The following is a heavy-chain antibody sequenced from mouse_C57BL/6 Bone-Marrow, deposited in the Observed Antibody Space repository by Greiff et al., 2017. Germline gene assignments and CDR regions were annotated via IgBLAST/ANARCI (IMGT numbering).Heavy chain of an antibody. Sequence: VQLQQPGAELVMPGASVKLSCKASGYTFTSYWMHWVKQRPGQGLEWIGEIDPSDSYTNYNQKFKGKSTLTVDKSSSTAYMQLSSLTSEDSAVYDCARTYITTVVAGSYYAMDYWGQGTSVTVSS. CDR2: IDPSDSYT. D-gene: IGHD1-1*01. V-gene: IGHV1-69*01. CDR1: GYTFTSYW. J-gene: IGHJ4*01. CDR3: ARTYITTVVAGSYYAMDY.